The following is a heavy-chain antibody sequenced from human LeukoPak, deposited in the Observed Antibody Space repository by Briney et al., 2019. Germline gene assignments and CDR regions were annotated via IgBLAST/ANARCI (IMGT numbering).Heavy chain of an antibody. D-gene: IGHD2-2*03. CDR2: IYYSGTT. J-gene: IGHJ4*02. CDR3: ARDRSGYGLFDY. CDR1: GGSVSSGDYY. Sequence: PSQTLSLTCTVSGGSVSSGDYYWSWIRQPPGEGLEWIGYIYYSGTTYYNPSLKSRFTISLDTSKNQFSLSLSSVTAADTAVYYCARDRSGYGLFDYWGQGTLVTVSS. V-gene: IGHV4-30-4*01.